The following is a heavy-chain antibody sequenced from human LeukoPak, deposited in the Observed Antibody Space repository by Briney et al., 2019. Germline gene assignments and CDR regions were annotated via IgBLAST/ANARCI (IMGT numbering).Heavy chain of an antibody. CDR3: VKDFVAGNGIYDPFDI. Sequence: GGSLRLSCAASGFTFSNYAMSWVRQAPGKGLGWVAVIGNDTYYAESVKGRFIISRDNSKNTLFLQMNSLRAEDTALYHCVKDFVAGNGIYDPFDIWGQGTMVIVSS. D-gene: IGHD6-19*01. CDR1: GFTFSNYA. V-gene: IGHV3-23*01. CDR2: IGNDT. J-gene: IGHJ3*02.